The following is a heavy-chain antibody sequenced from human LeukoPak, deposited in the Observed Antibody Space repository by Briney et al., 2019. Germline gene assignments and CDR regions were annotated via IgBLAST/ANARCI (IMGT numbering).Heavy chain of an antibody. CDR1: GYSISSGYY. J-gene: IGHJ4*02. D-gene: IGHD6-13*01. V-gene: IGHV4-38-2*02. CDR2: IYHSGST. Sequence: SETLSLTCTVSGYSISSGYYWGWIRQPPGKGLEWIGSIYHSGSTYYNPSLKSRVTISVDTSKNQFSLKLSSVTAADTAVYYCARARAAAGTGNFDYWGQGTLVTVSS. CDR3: ARARAAAGTGNFDY.